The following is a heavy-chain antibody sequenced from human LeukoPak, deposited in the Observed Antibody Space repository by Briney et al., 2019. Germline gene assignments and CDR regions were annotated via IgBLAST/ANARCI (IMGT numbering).Heavy chain of an antibody. CDR1: GYTFTIYG. Sequence: ASVKVSCKASGYTFTIYGISWVRHAPGQGLEWMGWISAYNGNTNYAQKLKGRVTMTTDTSTSTAYMELRSLRSDDTAVYYCARDELAAAGNKYFYYGMDVWGQGTTVTVSS. D-gene: IGHD6-13*01. CDR2: ISAYNGNT. CDR3: ARDELAAAGNKYFYYGMDV. V-gene: IGHV1-18*01. J-gene: IGHJ6*02.